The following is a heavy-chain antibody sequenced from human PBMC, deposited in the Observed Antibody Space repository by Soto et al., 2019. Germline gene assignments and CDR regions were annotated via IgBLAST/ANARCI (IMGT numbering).Heavy chain of an antibody. J-gene: IGHJ4*02. D-gene: IGHD2-8*02. V-gene: IGHV4-4*07. CDR2: FSLSGTT. CDR1: GASITGSSY. CDR3: ARGMTPPGAPAWYYFDS. Sequence: QVQLQESGPGLMKPSETLSLTCTVSGASITGSSYWSWIRQPAGKGLEWIGRFSLSGTTNYNPSLRSRVTMSADVSKNQFSLRLTSVTAADTALYDWARGMTPPGAPAWYYFDSWGQGTLVTVSS.